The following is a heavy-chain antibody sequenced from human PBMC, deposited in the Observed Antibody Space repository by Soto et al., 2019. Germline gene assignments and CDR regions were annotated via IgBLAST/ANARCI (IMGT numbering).Heavy chain of an antibody. D-gene: IGHD4-17*01. CDR2: ISSSGSII. V-gene: IGHV3-11*01. CDR1: GFTFSDYY. Sequence: GGSLRLSCAASGFTFSDYYMSWIRQAPGKGLEWLSYISSSGSIIYYADSVKGRFTISRDNAKNSLYLQMHSLRAEDTAVYYCARDETKYRSVTPTDHGVDVWGQGTTVTVS. CDR3: ARDETKYRSVTPTDHGVDV. J-gene: IGHJ6*02.